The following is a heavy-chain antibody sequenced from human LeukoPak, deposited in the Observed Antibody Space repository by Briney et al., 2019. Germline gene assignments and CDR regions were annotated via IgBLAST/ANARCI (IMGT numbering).Heavy chain of an antibody. CDR2: INPNSGGT. V-gene: IGHV1-2*02. CDR1: GYTFTGYY. CDR3: ARAAYLRWGCSSTSCPNWFDP. Sequence: ASVKVSCKASGYTFTGYYMHWVRQAPGQGLEWMGWINPNSGGTNYAQKFQGRVTMTRDTSISTAYMELSRLRSDDTAVYYCARAAYLRWGCSSTSCPNWFDPWGQGTLVTVSS. J-gene: IGHJ5*02. D-gene: IGHD2-2*01.